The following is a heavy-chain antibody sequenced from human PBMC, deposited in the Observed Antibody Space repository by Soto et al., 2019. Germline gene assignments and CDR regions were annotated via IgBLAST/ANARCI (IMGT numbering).Heavy chain of an antibody. CDR3: ATSTYYDFWSGQPWGMDV. Sequence: EVQLVESGGGLIQPGGSLRLSCAASGFTVSSNYMSWVRQAPGKGLEWVSVSYSGGSTYYADSVKGRFTISRDNSKNTLYLQMNSLRAEDTAVYYCATSTYYDFWSGQPWGMDVWGQGTTVTVSS. V-gene: IGHV3-53*01. J-gene: IGHJ6*02. CDR2: SYSGGST. D-gene: IGHD3-3*01. CDR1: GFTVSSNY.